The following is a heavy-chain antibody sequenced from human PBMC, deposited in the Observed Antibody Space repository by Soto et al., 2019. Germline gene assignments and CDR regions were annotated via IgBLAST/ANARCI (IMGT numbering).Heavy chain of an antibody. D-gene: IGHD1-26*01. V-gene: IGHV4-59*01. CDR1: GASISRYY. Sequence: QVQLQESGPGLVKPSETLSLTCTVSGASISRYYWSWIRQPPGKGLEWIGYMYHSGNANCNPSLSSRLSISVDTSKNRLSLNLHSVTAADTAVYYCAREYPHHSAYFDYWGQGILVTVSS. J-gene: IGHJ4*02. CDR3: AREYPHHSAYFDY. CDR2: MYHSGNA.